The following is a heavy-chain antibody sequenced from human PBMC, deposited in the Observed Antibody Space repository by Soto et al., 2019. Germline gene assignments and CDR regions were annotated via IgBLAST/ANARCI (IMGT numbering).Heavy chain of an antibody. V-gene: IGHV3-21*01. J-gene: IGHJ4*02. CDR3: ATGSYYYDSSGYYSN. CDR2: ISPSSTYI. CDR1: GFTFSSYS. D-gene: IGHD3-22*01. Sequence: EVQLVESGGGLVKPGGSLRLSCAASGFTFSSYSMNWVRQAPGKGLEWVSSISPSSTYIYYADSVKGRFTISRDNAKNSLYLQMNSLRAEVTAVYYCATGSYYYDSSGYYSNWGQGTLVTVSS.